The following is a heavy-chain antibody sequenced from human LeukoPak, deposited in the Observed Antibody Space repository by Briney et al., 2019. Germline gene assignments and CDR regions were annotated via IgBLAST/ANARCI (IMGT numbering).Heavy chain of an antibody. V-gene: IGHV3-7*01. CDR2: IKQDGSET. CDR3: VRHYYDGSAYFFDC. Sequence: GGSLRLSCAASGFIFNNYWMTWVRRAPGKGLEWVATIKQDGSETYYVDSVKGRFTISRDNARDSLYLQMNSLRADDTAVYYCVRHYYDGSAYFFDCWGQGTLVTVSS. CDR1: GFIFNNYW. D-gene: IGHD3-22*01. J-gene: IGHJ4*02.